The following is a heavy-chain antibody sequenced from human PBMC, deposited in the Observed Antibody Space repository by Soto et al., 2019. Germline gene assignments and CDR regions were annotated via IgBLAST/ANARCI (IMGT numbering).Heavy chain of an antibody. D-gene: IGHD3-10*01. CDR3: ARDRGAYYYGSGSDSDY. CDR2: IWYVGSNK. V-gene: IGHV3-33*01. Sequence: QVQLVESGGGVVQPGRSLRLSCAASGFTFSSYGMHWVRQAPGKGXEXVAVIWYVGSNKYYADSVKGRFTISRDNSKNTLYLQMNSLRAEDTAVYYCARDRGAYYYGSGSDSDYWGQGTLVTVSS. J-gene: IGHJ4*02. CDR1: GFTFSSYG.